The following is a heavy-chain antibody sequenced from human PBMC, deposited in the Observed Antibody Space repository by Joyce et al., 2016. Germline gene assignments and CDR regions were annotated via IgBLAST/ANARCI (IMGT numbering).Heavy chain of an antibody. CDR3: ARGDISGYFYGY. CDR2: IYYSGST. V-gene: IGHV4-59*01. D-gene: IGHD3-22*01. Sequence: QVQLQDSGPGLVKPSETLSLTCTVSGGSISSYYWSWIRQPPGKGLEWIGYIYYSGSTNYNSSLKRRVTISVDTSKNQFSLKLSSVTAADTAIYYCARGDISGYFYGYWGQGTLVTVSS. J-gene: IGHJ4*02. CDR1: GGSISSYY.